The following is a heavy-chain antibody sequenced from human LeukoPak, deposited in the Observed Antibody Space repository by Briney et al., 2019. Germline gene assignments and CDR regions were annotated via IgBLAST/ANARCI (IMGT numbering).Heavy chain of an antibody. CDR2: INPNSGGT. CDR1: GYTFTGYY. J-gene: IGHJ4*02. D-gene: IGHD6-19*01. V-gene: IGHV1-2*04. CDR3: ARDGGDQWLVPSYYFDY. Sequence: ASVTVSCKASGYTFTGYYMHWVRQAPGQGLEWMGWINPNSGGTNYAQKFQGWVTMTRDTSISTAYMELSRLRSEDTAVYYCARDGGDQWLVPSYYFDYWGQGTLVTVSS.